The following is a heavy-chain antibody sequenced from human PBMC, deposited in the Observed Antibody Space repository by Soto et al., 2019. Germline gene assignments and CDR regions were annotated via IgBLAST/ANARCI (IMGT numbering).Heavy chain of an antibody. Sequence: QLQLQESGPGLVKPSETLSLTCTVSGGSISSSSYYWGWIRQPPGKGLEWIGSIYYSGSTYYNPSTKXXVXIYXDTSKNQFSLKLSSVTAADTAVYYCARRAVADTHYWGQGTLVTVSS. D-gene: IGHD6-19*01. CDR3: ARRAVADTHY. V-gene: IGHV4-39*01. CDR2: IYYSGST. J-gene: IGHJ4*02. CDR1: GGSISSSSYY.